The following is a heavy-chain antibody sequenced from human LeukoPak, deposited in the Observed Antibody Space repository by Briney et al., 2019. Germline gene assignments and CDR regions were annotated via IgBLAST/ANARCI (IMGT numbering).Heavy chain of an antibody. CDR2: MNPNTGNT. CDR3: VRDGEGVGISANYWFDP. Sequence: GASVKVSCKASGFPFTRYDINWVRQTSAQGLEWMGWMNPNTGNTGYAQKFQGRVTMTRETSTSTAYMELRDLRSEDTAVYYCVRDGEGVGISANYWFDPWGQGTLVTVSS. V-gene: IGHV1-8*01. CDR1: GFPFTRYD. J-gene: IGHJ5*02. D-gene: IGHD3-10*01.